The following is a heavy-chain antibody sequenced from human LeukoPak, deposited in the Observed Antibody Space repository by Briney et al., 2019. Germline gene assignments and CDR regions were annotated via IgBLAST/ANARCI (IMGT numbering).Heavy chain of an antibody. CDR3: AKESPYGDRDY. CDR1: GFTFSSYS. V-gene: IGHV3-21*01. Sequence: PGGSLRLSCAASGFTFSSYSMNWVRQAPGKGLEWVSSTGGSSASIFYADSVRGRFTISRDNAKSSLYLQMNSLRAEDTAIYYCAKESPYGDRDYWGQGTLVTVSS. D-gene: IGHD4-17*01. CDR2: TGGSSASI. J-gene: IGHJ4*02.